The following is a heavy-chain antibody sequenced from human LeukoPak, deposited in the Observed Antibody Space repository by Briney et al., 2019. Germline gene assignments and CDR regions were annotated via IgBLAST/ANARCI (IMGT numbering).Heavy chain of an antibody. CDR1: GFMFSKIA. CDR3: ASQMAATSH. D-gene: IGHD5-24*01. Sequence: GGSLRLSCAASGFMFSKIAMHWVRQAPGKGLECVAFIRHDGSQKYYAESVKGRFTISRDNSNNTLSLQMNSLLAEDTAVYFCASQMAATSHWGQGILVTVSS. J-gene: IGHJ4*02. CDR2: IRHDGSQK. V-gene: IGHV3-30*02.